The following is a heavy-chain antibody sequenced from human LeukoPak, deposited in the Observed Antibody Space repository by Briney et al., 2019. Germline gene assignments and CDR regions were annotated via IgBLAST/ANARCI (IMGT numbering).Heavy chain of an antibody. D-gene: IGHD1-1*01. CDR3: VGSPRIWNEYGRLEY. J-gene: IGHJ4*02. CDR2: IFHTGST. Sequence: SQTLSLTSPLAADSPSSVCLECDWIRQRPGNGLEWIGYIFHTGSTYYNPSLKSRVTISVDTSKAQFSLKLTSVTAADTDLCSCVGSPRIWNEYGRLEYWGQGALVTVSS. V-gene: IGHV4-31*03. CDR1: ADSPSSVCLE.